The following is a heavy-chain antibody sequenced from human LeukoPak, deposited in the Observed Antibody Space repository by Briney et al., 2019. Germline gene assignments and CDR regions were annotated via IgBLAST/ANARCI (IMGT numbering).Heavy chain of an antibody. CDR3: ARGEDLDFWSGSPMDV. CDR2: IYSGGSI. CDR1: GFTVSVNY. D-gene: IGHD3-3*01. J-gene: IGHJ6*03. V-gene: IGHV3-66*02. Sequence: GGSLRLSCAASGFTVSVNYMSWVRQAPGKGLEWVSVIYSGGSIYYTDSVTGRFTISRDNSKNTLYLQMNSLRAEDTAVYYCARGEDLDFWSGSPMDVWGKGTTVTVSS.